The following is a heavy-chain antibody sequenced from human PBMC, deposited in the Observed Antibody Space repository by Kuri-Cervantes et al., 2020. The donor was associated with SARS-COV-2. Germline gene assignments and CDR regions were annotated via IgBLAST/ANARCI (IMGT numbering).Heavy chain of an antibody. V-gene: IGHV3-30-3*01. CDR3: ASNLSGYPEYDY. J-gene: IGHJ4*02. Sequence: GGSLRLSCAASGFTFSSYAMHWVRRAPGKGLEWVAVISYDGSNKYYADSVKGRFTISRDNSKNTLYLQMNSLRAEDTAAYYCASNLSGYPEYDYWGQGTLVTVSS. CDR1: GFTFSSYA. CDR2: ISYDGSNK. D-gene: IGHD3-22*01.